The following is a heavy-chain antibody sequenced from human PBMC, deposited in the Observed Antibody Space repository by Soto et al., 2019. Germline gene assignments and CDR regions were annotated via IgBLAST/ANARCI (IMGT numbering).Heavy chain of an antibody. CDR3: ARTEGIAAAADY. CDR2: IFSNDEK. J-gene: IGHJ4*02. V-gene: IGHV2-26*01. Sequence: QVTLKESGPVLVKPTETLTLTCTVSGFSLSNARMGVSWIRQPPGKALEWLAHIFSNDEKSYSTSLKSRLNIXKXNSKSQVVLTMTNMDPVDTATYYCARTEGIAAAADYWGQGTLVTVSS. D-gene: IGHD6-13*01. CDR1: GFSLSNARMG.